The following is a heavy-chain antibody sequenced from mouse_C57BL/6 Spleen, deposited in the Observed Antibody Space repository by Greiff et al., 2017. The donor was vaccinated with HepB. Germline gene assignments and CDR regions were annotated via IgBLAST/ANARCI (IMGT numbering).Heavy chain of an antibody. Sequence: VQLQQSGPELVKPGASVKISCKASGYSFTDYNMNWVKQSNGKSLEWIGVINPNYGTTSYNQKFKGKATLTVDQSSSTAYMQLDSLTSEDSAVYYCARSYYGSSSWYFDVWGTGTTVTVSS. D-gene: IGHD1-1*01. CDR1: GYSFTDYN. V-gene: IGHV1-39*01. CDR2: INPNYGTT. J-gene: IGHJ1*03. CDR3: ARSYYGSSSWYFDV.